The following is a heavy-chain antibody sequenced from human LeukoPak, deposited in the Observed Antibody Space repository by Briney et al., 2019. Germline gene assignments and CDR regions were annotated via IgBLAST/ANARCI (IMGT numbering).Heavy chain of an antibody. V-gene: IGHV1-2*02. J-gene: IGHJ6*03. CDR2: ISPNSGGT. D-gene: IGHD3-10*01. CDR3: ARGDGSGSYTFYYYYYMDV. Sequence: GASVKVSCKASGYTFTSYGISWVRQAPGQGLEWMGWISPNSGGTNYAQKFQGRVTMTRDTSISTAYMELSRLRSDDTAVYYCARGDGSGSYTFYYYYYMDVWGKGTTVTVSS. CDR1: GYTFTSYG.